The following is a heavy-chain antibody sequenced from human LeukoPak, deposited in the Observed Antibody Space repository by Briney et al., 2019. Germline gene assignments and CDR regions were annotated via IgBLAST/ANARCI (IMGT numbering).Heavy chain of an antibody. CDR3: ARGPTGDEGAFDY. CDR1: GFTFSSYW. Sequence: GGSLRLSCAASGFTFSSYWMSWVRQAPGKGLEWVANIKQDGSEKYYVDSVKGRFTISRDNAKNSLYLQMNSLRAEDTAVYYCARGPTGDEGAFDYWGQGTLVTVSS. D-gene: IGHD7-27*01. J-gene: IGHJ4*02. V-gene: IGHV3-7*01. CDR2: IKQDGSEK.